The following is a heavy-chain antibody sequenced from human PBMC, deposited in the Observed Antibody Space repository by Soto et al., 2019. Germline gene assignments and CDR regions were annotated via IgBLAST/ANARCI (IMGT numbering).Heavy chain of an antibody. V-gene: IGHV3-11*06. Sequence: QVQLVESGGGLVKPGGSLRLSCAASGFSFSDSYMSWVRQAPGKGLEWVSYISGTSGYTGYADSVKGRFTISRDNAKNALSLQMNSLRVEDTAVYYGARDRGGYGPPDVWGQGTTVTVSS. CDR3: ARDRGGYGPPDV. D-gene: IGHD3-10*01. CDR1: GFSFSDSY. CDR2: ISGTSGYT. J-gene: IGHJ6*02.